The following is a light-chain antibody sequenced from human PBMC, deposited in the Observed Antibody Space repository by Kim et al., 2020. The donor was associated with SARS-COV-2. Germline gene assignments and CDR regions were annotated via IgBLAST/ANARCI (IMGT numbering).Light chain of an antibody. CDR3: NSRDSSGNHHVV. J-gene: IGLJ2*01. CDR2: GKN. Sequence: SSELTQDPAVSVALGQTVRITCQGDSLRSYYASWYQQKPGQAPVLVIYGKNNRPSGIPDRFSGSSSGNTASLIITGAQAEDEADYYCNSRDSSGNHHVVFGGGTQLTVL. CDR1: SLRSYY. V-gene: IGLV3-19*01.